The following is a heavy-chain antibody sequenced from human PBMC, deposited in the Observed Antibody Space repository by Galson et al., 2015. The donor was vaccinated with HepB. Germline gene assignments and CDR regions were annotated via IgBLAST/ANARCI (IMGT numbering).Heavy chain of an antibody. V-gene: IGHV3-7*03. D-gene: IGHD5-12*01. J-gene: IGHJ4*02. CDR3: ARDRSQWLRSLGY. Sequence: SLRLSCAASGFTFSSYWMSWVRQAPGKGLEWVANIKQDGSERYYVDSVKGRFTISRDNAKNSLYLQMNSLRAEDTAVYYCARDRSQWLRSLGYWGQGTLVTVSS. CDR2: IKQDGSER. CDR1: GFTFSSYW.